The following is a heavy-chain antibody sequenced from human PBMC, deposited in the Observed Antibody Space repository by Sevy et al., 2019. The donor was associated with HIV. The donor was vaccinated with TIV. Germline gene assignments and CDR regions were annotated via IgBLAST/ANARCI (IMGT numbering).Heavy chain of an antibody. CDR2: IKSKTDGGTT. Sequence: GGSLRLSCAVSGFTFSSYWMSWVRQAPGKGLEWVGRIKSKTDGGTTDYAAPVKGRFTISRDDSKNTLYLQMNSLKIEDTAVYYCTTEITMIVVVIKGNYWGQGTLVTVSS. D-gene: IGHD3-22*01. CDR1: GFTFSSYW. J-gene: IGHJ4*02. CDR3: TTEITMIVVVIKGNY. V-gene: IGHV3-15*01.